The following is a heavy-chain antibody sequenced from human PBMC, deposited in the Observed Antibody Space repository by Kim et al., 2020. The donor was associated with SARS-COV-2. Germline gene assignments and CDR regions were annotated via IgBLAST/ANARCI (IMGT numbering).Heavy chain of an antibody. CDR2: ISSSSSYI. J-gene: IGHJ4*02. D-gene: IGHD3-22*01. V-gene: IGHV3-21*01. Sequence: GGSLRLSCAASGFTFSSYSMNWVRQAPGKGLEWVSSISSSSSYIYYADSVKGRFTISRDNAKNSLYLLMNSLRAEDTAVYYCARDDSSGYQLFDYWGQGTLVTVSS. CDR1: GFTFSSYS. CDR3: ARDDSSGYQLFDY.